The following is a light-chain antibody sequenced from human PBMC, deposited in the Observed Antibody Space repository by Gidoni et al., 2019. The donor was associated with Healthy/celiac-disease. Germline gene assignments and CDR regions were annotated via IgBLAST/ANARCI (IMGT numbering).Light chain of an antibody. J-gene: IGKJ2*02. CDR3: QQYYSTPRT. CDR1: QSALYSSNNKNY. V-gene: IGKV4-1*01. Sequence: DIVMSPSPDSLAVSLGERATINCKSSQSALYSSNNKNYLAWYQQKPGQPPKLLIYWASTRESGVPDRFSGSGSGTDFTLTISSLQAEDVAVYYCQQYYSTPRTFGQGTKLEIK. CDR2: WAS.